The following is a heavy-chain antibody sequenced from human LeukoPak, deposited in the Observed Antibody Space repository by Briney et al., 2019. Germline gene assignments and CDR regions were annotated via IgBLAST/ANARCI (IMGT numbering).Heavy chain of an antibody. Sequence: TGGSLRLSCAASGFTFSDYAMHWVRQAPGKGLEWVAVISKDGSDKYYPGSVRGRFTISRDNSKNTTYLQMDSLRAEDTAIYYCARDYWWNHDYWGQGTLVTVSS. CDR3: ARDYWWNHDY. V-gene: IGHV3-30-3*01. CDR1: GFTFSDYA. CDR2: ISKDGSDK. J-gene: IGHJ4*02. D-gene: IGHD1-14*01.